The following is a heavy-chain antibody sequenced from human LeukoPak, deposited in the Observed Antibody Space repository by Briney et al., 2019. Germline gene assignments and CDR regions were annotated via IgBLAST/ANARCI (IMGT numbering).Heavy chain of an antibody. J-gene: IGHJ4*02. CDR1: GFTFSTYA. Sequence: GRSLRLFCAASGFTFSTYAMHWVRQAPGKGLEWVAVISYDGSNKYYADSVKGRFTISRDNSRNTLYLQMNSLRAEDTAVYYCAVRDNDYWGQGTLVTVSS. CDR2: ISYDGSNK. CDR3: AVRDNDY. V-gene: IGHV3-30-3*01. D-gene: IGHD3-3*01.